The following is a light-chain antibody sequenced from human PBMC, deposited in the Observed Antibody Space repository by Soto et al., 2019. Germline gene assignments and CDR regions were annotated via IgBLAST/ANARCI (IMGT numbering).Light chain of an antibody. Sequence: QTVVTQTPSASASLGASVKLTCTLSSGHSTYVIAWHQQQPEKGPRYLMTINSDGSHNKGDGIPDRFSGSSSGAERYLTISSLQSEDEADYYCQTWGTGMVFGGGTKLTVL. CDR2: INSDGSH. V-gene: IGLV4-69*01. CDR3: QTWGTGMV. CDR1: SGHSTYV. J-gene: IGLJ2*01.